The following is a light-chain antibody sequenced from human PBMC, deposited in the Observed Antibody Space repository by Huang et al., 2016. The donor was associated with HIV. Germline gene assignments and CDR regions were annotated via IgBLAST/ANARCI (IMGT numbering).Light chain of an antibody. J-gene: IGKJ1*01. CDR3: QQRNNWPPWT. CDR2: DSS. CDR1: QSIGSY. Sequence: EIALTQSPATLSLSPGEGATLSCRASQSIGSYLAWDQQTPCQAPRLLLYDSSIRATGIPARFRGRGSGTDFTLTIISLEPEDFAVYYCQQRNNWPPWTFGQGTKVELK. V-gene: IGKV3-11*01.